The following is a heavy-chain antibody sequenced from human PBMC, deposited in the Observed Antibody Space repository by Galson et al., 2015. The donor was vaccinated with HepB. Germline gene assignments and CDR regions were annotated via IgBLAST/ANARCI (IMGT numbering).Heavy chain of an antibody. D-gene: IGHD3-16*01. CDR3: ARVPQSLVYYMDV. J-gene: IGHJ6*03. CDR2: IRYDGTNE. Sequence: SLRLSCAASGFAFSNYGIHWVRQAPGKGLEWVSFIRYDGTNEYYADSVKGRFTISRDNAKNTLYLQMNSLRAEDTAVYYCARVPQSLVYYMDVWGKGTTVTVSS. CDR1: GFAFSNYG. V-gene: IGHV3-30*02.